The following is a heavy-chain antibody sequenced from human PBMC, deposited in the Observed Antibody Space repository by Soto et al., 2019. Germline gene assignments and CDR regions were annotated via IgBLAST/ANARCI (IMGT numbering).Heavy chain of an antibody. J-gene: IGHJ4*02. CDR1: GFNFDSYA. CDR2: ISSRGDRV. Sequence: EVQLLESGGGLEQTGGSLRLSCAASGFNFDSYAMGWVRQAPGKGLEWVSAISSRGDRVYYADSVKGRSTISRDNSKNTLFLQMNSLRAEDTAVFYCAKAPHASDYAGRGFGFWGQGTLVTVSS. D-gene: IGHD5-12*01. V-gene: IGHV3-23*01. CDR3: AKAPHASDYAGRGFGF.